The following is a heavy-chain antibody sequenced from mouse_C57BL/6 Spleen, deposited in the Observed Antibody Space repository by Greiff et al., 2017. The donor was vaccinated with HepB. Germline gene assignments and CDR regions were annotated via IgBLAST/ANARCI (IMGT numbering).Heavy chain of an antibody. D-gene: IGHD1-1*01. CDR1: GFTFTDYY. V-gene: IGHV1-36*01. Sequence: DVQLQESGPVLVKPGPSVKISCKASGFTFTDYYMHWVKQSHGKSLEWIGLVYPYNGGTSYNQKFKGKATLTVDTSSSTAYMELNSLTSEDSAVYYCARNYYGSSGRFAYWGQGTLVTVSA. CDR3: ARNYYGSSGRFAY. CDR2: VYPYNGGT. J-gene: IGHJ3*01.